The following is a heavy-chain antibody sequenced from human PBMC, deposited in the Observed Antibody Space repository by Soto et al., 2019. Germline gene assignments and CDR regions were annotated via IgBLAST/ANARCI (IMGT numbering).Heavy chain of an antibody. D-gene: IGHD3-22*01. Sequence: ASVEVSCKASGYTFTGYYMHWVRQAPGQGLEWMGWINPNSGGTNYAQKFQGRVTMTRDTSISTAYMELSRLRSDDTAVYYCARVYDSSGYYSGYWGQGTLVTVSS. J-gene: IGHJ4*02. V-gene: IGHV1-2*02. CDR1: GYTFTGYY. CDR2: INPNSGGT. CDR3: ARVYDSSGYYSGY.